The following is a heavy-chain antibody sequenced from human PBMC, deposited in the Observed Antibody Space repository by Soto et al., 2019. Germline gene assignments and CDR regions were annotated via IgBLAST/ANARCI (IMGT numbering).Heavy chain of an antibody. D-gene: IGHD3-22*01. CDR1: GFTFSSYI. CDR2: ISSSSSYI. V-gene: IGHV3-21*01. Sequence: GGSLRLSCAASGFTFSSYIMNWVRQAPGKGLEWVSSISSSSSYIYYADSVKGRFTISRDNAKNSLYLQMNSLRAEDTAVYYCARVPRLTDAFDIWGQGTMVTVSS. CDR3: ARVPRLTDAFDI. J-gene: IGHJ3*02.